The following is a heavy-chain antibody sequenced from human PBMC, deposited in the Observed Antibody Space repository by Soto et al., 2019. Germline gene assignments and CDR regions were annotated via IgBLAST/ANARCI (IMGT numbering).Heavy chain of an antibody. CDR2: IYTRGAT. CDR3: AKLWGYYFES. V-gene: IGHV3-53*01. D-gene: IGHD2-21*01. CDR1: GFSVNNNY. J-gene: IGHJ4*02. Sequence: GGSLRLSCSASGFSVNNNYMTWVRQAPGRRPEWVAVIYTRGATHYADFATGRFTFSRDNSKNTLYLQMDSLRPEDTAVYYCAKLWGYYFESWGPGTLVTVSS.